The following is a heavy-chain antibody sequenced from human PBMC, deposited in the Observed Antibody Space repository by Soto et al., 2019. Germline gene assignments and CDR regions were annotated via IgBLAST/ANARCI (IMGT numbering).Heavy chain of an antibody. Sequence: QITLKESGPTLVKPTQTLTLTCTFSGFSLSTSGVGVGWIRQPPGKALEWLAIIYWDDDKRYSPSLKSRLTITKDTIKHQVVLTMTNMDPVDTATDYCAHQFAILGVVIRLWDYWGQGTLVTVSS. CDR3: AHQFAILGVVIRLWDY. V-gene: IGHV2-5*02. CDR2: IYWDDDK. J-gene: IGHJ4*02. D-gene: IGHD3-3*01. CDR1: GFSLSTSGVG.